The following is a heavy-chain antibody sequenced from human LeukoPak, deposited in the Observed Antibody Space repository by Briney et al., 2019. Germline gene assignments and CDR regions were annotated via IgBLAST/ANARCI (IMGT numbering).Heavy chain of an antibody. J-gene: IGHJ4*02. D-gene: IGHD6-25*01. CDR2: INPNSGGT. V-gene: IGHV1-2*02. CDR1: GYTFTGYY. Sequence: ASVKVSCKASGYTFTGYYMHWVRQAPGQGLEWVGWINPNSGGTNYAQKLQGRVTMTRDTSISTAYMELSSLTCDDTAVYYCGRGTIAVVAADLRTDQWGQGTLVIVSS. CDR3: GRGTIAVVAADLRTDQ.